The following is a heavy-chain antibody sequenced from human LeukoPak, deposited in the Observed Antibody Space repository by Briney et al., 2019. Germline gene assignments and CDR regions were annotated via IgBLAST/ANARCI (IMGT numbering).Heavy chain of an antibody. CDR2: IFSNDEK. J-gene: IGHJ6*03. V-gene: IGHV2-26*01. Sequence: SGPVLVKPTETLTLTCTVSGFSLSNARMGVSWIRQPPGKALEWLAHIFSNDEKSYSTSLKSRLTISKDTSKSQVVLTMTNMDPVDTATYYCARIRFVVVPAANYYYMDVWGKGTTVTVSS. CDR1: GFSLSNARMG. CDR3: ARIRFVVVPAANYYYMDV. D-gene: IGHD2-2*01.